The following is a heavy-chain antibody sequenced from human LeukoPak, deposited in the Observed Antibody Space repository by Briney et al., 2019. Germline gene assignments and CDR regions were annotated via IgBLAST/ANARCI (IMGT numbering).Heavy chain of an antibody. J-gene: IGHJ5*02. CDR3: AKDPGPYYYDSSGYYDWFDP. V-gene: IGHV3-23*01. CDR2: ISGSGGST. CDR1: GFTFRNYA. Sequence: GGSLRLSCAASGFTFRNYAMSWVRQAPGKGLEWVSTISGSGGSTYYADSVRGRFTISGDNSKDTLYLQMNSLRAEDTAVYYCAKDPGPYYYDSSGYYDWFDPWGQGTLVTVSS. D-gene: IGHD3-22*01.